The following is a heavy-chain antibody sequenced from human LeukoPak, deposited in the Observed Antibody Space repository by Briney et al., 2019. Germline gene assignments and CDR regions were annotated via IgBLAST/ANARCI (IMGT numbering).Heavy chain of an antibody. CDR2: IYTSGST. CDR3: ARDTEYSSSSYYYYYYMDV. V-gene: IGHV4-4*07. Sequence: SETLSLTCTVSGGSISSYYWSWIRQPAGKALEWIGRIYTSGSTNYNPSLKSRVTMSVDTSKNQFSLKLSSVTAADTAAYYCARDTEYSSSSYYYYYYMDVWGKGTTVTVSS. CDR1: GGSISSYY. J-gene: IGHJ6*03. D-gene: IGHD6-6*01.